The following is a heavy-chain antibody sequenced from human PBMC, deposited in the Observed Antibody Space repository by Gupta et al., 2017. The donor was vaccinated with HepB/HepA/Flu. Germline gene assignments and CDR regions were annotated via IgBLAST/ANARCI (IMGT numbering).Heavy chain of an antibody. CDR3: AKDWGPKVRGVMRYNWFDP. Sequence: EVQLVESGGGVVQPGGSLRLSCAASGFTFDDSAMHWVRQAPGKGLEWVSLISGDGGSTYYADSVKGRFTISRDNSRNSLYLQMNSLRTDDTALYYCAKDWGPKVRGVMRYNWFDPWGQGTLVTVSS. J-gene: IGHJ5*02. D-gene: IGHD3-10*01. CDR2: ISGDGGST. CDR1: GFTFDDSA. V-gene: IGHV3-43*02.